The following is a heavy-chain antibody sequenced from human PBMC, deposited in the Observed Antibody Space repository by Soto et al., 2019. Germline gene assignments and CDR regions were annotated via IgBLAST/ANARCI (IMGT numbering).Heavy chain of an antibody. J-gene: IGHJ4*02. D-gene: IGHD6-13*01. CDR1: GFTVSSNY. CDR3: ARGESRIAYYFDY. V-gene: IGHV3-53*01. Sequence: LRLSCAASGFTVSSNYMSWVRQAPGKGLEWVSVIYSGGSTYYADSVKGRFTISRDNSKNTLYLQMNSLRAEDTAVYYCARGESRIAYYFDYWGQGTLVTVSS. CDR2: IYSGGST.